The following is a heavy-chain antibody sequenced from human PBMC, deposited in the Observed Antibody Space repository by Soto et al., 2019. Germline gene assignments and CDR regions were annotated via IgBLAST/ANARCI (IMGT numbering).Heavy chain of an antibody. CDR2: IYSGGST. J-gene: IGHJ6*02. V-gene: IGHV3-53*01. Sequence: EVQLVESGGGLIQPGGSLRLSCAASGFTVSSNYMSWVRQAPGKGLEWVSVIYSGGSTYYADSVKGRFTISRDNSKNTLYLQMNSLRAEDTAVYYCARDRGYCISTSCYYYYGMDVWGQGTTVTVSS. CDR3: ARDRGYCISTSCYYYYGMDV. CDR1: GFTVSSNY. D-gene: IGHD2-2*01.